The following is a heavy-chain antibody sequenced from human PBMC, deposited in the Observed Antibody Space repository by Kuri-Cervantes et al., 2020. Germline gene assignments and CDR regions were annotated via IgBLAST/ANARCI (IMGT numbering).Heavy chain of an antibody. D-gene: IGHD3-22*01. CDR1: GFTVSSNY. V-gene: IGHV3-53*05. J-gene: IGHJ4*02. CDR2: IYSGGRT. Sequence: GGSLRLSCAAAGFTVSSNYIRWVRQAPGKGLEWVSSIYSGGRTYYAGSVKGRFTISRDNSKNTLYLQMNSLRAEDTAVYYCARDYYDSSGHSYWGQGTLVTVSS. CDR3: ARDYYDSSGHSY.